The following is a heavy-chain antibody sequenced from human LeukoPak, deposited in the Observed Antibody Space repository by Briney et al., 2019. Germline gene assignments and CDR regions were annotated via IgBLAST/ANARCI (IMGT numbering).Heavy chain of an antibody. CDR1: GYTFTSYG. CDR3: ARDERGNCASTSCPYFDY. Sequence: ASVKVSCKASGYTFTSYGISWVRQAPGQGLEWMGWISAYNGNTNYAQKLQGRVTMTTDTSTSTAYMELRSLRSDDTAVYYCARDERGNCASTSCPYFDYWGQGTLVTVSS. V-gene: IGHV1-18*01. D-gene: IGHD2-2*01. CDR2: ISAYNGNT. J-gene: IGHJ4*02.